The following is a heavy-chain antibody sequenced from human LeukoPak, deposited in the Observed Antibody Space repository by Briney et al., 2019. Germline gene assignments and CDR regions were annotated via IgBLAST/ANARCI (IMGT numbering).Heavy chain of an antibody. D-gene: IGHD2-2*01. CDR3: ARDPGRYCSSTSCREHNWFDP. Sequence: SVKVSCKASGGTFSSYAISWVRQAPGQGLEWMGGIIPIFGTANYAQKFQGRVTITADESTSTAYMELSSLRPEDTAVYYCARDPGRYCSSTSCREHNWFDPWGQGTLVTVSS. CDR1: GGTFSSYA. V-gene: IGHV1-69*13. J-gene: IGHJ5*02. CDR2: IIPIFGTA.